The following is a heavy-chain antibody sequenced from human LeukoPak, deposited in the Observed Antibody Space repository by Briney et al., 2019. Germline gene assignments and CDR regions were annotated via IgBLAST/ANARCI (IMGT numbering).Heavy chain of an antibody. V-gene: IGHV4-59*01. Sequence: SETLSLTCTVSGGSISSYYWSWIRQPPGKGLEWIGYIYYSGSTNYNPSLKSRVTISVDTSKNQSSLKLSSVTAADTAVYYCARDEKYYDILTGYTYNWFDPWGQGTLVTVSS. D-gene: IGHD3-9*01. CDR2: IYYSGST. CDR3: ARDEKYYDILTGYTYNWFDP. J-gene: IGHJ5*02. CDR1: GGSISSYY.